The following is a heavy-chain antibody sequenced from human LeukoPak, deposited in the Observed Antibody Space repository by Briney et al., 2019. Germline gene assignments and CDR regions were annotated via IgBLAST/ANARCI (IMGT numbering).Heavy chain of an antibody. V-gene: IGHV3-53*01. CDR2: LYSDGNT. Sequence: GGSLRLSCAASGFTVITNDMTWVPKAPGKGLGWVSVLYSDGNTKYADSVQGRFTISRDNSKNTLYLEMNSLSPDDTAVYYCARGVEPLAANTLAYWGQGTLVTVSS. CDR1: GFTVITND. D-gene: IGHD1-14*01. CDR3: ARGVEPLAANTLAY. J-gene: IGHJ4*02.